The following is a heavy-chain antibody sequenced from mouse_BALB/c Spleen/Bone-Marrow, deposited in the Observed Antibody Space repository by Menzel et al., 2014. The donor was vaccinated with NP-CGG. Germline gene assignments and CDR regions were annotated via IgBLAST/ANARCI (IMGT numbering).Heavy chain of an antibody. V-gene: IGHV5-9-4*01. Sequence: EVQLVESGGGLVKPGGSLKLSCAASGFTFSWYAMSWVRQSPEKRLEWVAEISSAGSHTYYPDTVTGQFTISRDNAKNTLYLEMSSLRSEDTAMYYCVRDSSGYFDYWGQGTTLTASS. CDR1: GFTFSWYA. D-gene: IGHD3-1*01. CDR3: VRDSSGYFDY. J-gene: IGHJ2*01. CDR2: ISSAGSHT.